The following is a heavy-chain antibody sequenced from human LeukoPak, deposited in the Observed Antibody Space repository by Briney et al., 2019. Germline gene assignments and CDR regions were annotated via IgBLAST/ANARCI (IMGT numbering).Heavy chain of an antibody. V-gene: IGHV1-46*01. J-gene: IGHJ3*02. Sequence: AASVKVSCKASGYTFTSYYMHWVRQAPGQGLEWMGIINPSGGSTSYAQKFQGRVTMTRDTSTSTVYMELSSLRSEDTAVYYCARFLYYDSSGYLNDALDIWGQGTMVTVSS. CDR2: INPSGGST. CDR1: GYTFTSYY. CDR3: ARFLYYDSSGYLNDALDI. D-gene: IGHD3-22*01.